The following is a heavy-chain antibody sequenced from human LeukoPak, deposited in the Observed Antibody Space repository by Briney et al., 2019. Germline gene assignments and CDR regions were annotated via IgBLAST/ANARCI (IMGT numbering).Heavy chain of an antibody. D-gene: IGHD1-14*01. V-gene: IGHV4-31*03. CDR3: AREPARESIFDY. CDR2: IYYSGST. J-gene: IGHJ4*02. CDR1: GGSISSGGYY. Sequence: PSETLSLTCTVSGGSISSGGYYWSWIRQHPGKGLEWIGYIYYSGSTYYNPSLKSRVTISVDTSKNQFSLKLSSVTAADTAVYYCAREPARESIFDYWGQGTLVTVSS.